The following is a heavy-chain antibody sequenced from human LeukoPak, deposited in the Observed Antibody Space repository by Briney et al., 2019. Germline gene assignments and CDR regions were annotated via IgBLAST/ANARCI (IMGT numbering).Heavy chain of an antibody. D-gene: IGHD3-10*01. CDR3: ARDPVGPMVRGAPNWFDP. Sequence: SETLSLTCAVYGGSFSGYYWSWIRQPPGKGLEWIGEINHSGSTNYNPSLKSRVTISVDTSKNQFSLKLSSVTAADTAVYYCARDPVGPMVRGAPNWFDPWGQGTLVTVSS. J-gene: IGHJ5*02. CDR2: INHSGST. CDR1: GGSFSGYY. V-gene: IGHV4-34*01.